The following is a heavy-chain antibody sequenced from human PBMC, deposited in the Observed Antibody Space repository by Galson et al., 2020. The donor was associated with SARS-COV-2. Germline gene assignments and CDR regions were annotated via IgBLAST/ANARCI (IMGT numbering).Heavy chain of an antibody. D-gene: IGHD2-21*02. CDR1: GFTFGDYG. J-gene: IGHJ6*02. Sequence: GGSLRLSCAASGFTFGDYGMSWVRQAPGKGLEWVSSINWNGGSTAYADSVKGRFTISRDNAKNSLYLQMNSLRAEDTALYHCARGGVYCGGDCYAMDVWGQVTTVTVSS. V-gene: IGHV3-20*01. CDR2: INWNGGST. CDR3: ARGGVYCGGDCYAMDV.